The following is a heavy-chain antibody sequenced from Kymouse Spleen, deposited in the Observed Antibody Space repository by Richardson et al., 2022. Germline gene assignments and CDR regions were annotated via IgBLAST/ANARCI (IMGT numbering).Heavy chain of an antibody. D-gene: IGHD3-10*01. V-gene: IGHV4-34*01. J-gene: IGHJ5*02. Sequence: QVQLQQWGAGLLKPSETLSLTCAVYGGSFSGYYWSWIRQPPGKGLEWIGEINHSGSTNYNPSLKSRVTISVDTSKNQFSLKLSSVTAADTAVYYCAREGSGSYPNWFDPWGQGTLVTVSS. CDR3: AREGSGSYPNWFDP. CDR2: INHSGST. CDR1: GGSFSGYY.